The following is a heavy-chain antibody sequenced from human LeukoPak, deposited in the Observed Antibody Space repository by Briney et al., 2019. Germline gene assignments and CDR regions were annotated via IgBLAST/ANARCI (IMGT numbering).Heavy chain of an antibody. CDR2: IYTSGST. V-gene: IGHV4-61*02. CDR1: GGSISSGNYY. J-gene: IGHJ6*03. CDR3: ARLHYGGNYGYYYYYMDV. Sequence: SETLSLTCTVSGGSISSGNYYWSWIRQPAGKGLEWIGRIYTSGSTNYNPSLKSRVTISVDTSKNQFSLKLSSVTAADTAVYYCARLHYGGNYGYYYYYMDVWGKGTTVTISS. D-gene: IGHD4-23*01.